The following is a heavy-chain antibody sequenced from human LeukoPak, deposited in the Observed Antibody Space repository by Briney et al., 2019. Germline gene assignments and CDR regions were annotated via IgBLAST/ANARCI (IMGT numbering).Heavy chain of an antibody. CDR3: ARPPTTVTEGNHFDY. CDR1: GYTFTGYY. D-gene: IGHD4-11*01. J-gene: IGHJ4*02. V-gene: IGHV1-2*02. Sequence: ASVKVSCKASGYTFTGYYMHWVRQAPGQGLEWMGWINPNSGGTNYAQKFQGRVTMTRDTSISTAYMELSRRRSDDTAVYYCARPPTTVTEGNHFDYWGQGTLVTVSS. CDR2: INPNSGGT.